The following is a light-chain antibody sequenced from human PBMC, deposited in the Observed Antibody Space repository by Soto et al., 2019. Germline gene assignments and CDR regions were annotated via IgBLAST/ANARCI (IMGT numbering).Light chain of an antibody. Sequence: EIVLTQSPGTLSLSPGERATLSCRASQSVSSSYLGWYQQNPGQATRLLIYGASSRPTGIPDRFSGSGSGTDFTLTISRLEPEDFAVYYCQQYSSSPPTWTFGQGTKVEIK. CDR3: QQYSSSPPTWT. CDR2: GAS. V-gene: IGKV3-20*01. J-gene: IGKJ1*01. CDR1: QSVSSSY.